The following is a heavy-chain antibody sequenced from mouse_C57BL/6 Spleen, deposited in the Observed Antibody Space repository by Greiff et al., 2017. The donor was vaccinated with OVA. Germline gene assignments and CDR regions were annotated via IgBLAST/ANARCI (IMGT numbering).Heavy chain of an antibody. CDR1: GYAFTNYL. Sequence: QVQLHQSGAELVRPGTSVKVSCKASGYAFTNYLIEWVKQRPGQGLEWIGVINPGSGGTNYNEKFKGKATLTADKSSSTAYMQLSSLTSEDSAVYFCARAGYYYGSSYNYFDYWGQGTTLTVSS. CDR2: INPGSGGT. D-gene: IGHD1-1*01. CDR3: ARAGYYYGSSYNYFDY. J-gene: IGHJ2*01. V-gene: IGHV1-54*01.